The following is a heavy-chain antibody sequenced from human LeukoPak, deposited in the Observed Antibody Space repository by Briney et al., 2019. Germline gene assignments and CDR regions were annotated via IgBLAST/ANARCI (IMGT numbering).Heavy chain of an antibody. J-gene: IGHJ4*02. CDR3: ARAYYYDSSGYPYYFDY. V-gene: IGHV3-7*01. Sequence: GGSLRLSCAASGFTFSSYWMSWVRQAPGKGLEWVANIKQDGSEKYYVDSVKGRFTISRDNAKNSLYLEVNSLRVEDTAVYYCARAYYYDSSGYPYYFDYWGQGTLVTVSS. CDR1: GFTFSSYW. D-gene: IGHD3-22*01. CDR2: IKQDGSEK.